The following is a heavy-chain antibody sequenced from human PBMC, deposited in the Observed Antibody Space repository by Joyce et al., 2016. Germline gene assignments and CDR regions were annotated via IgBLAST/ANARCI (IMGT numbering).Heavy chain of an antibody. J-gene: IGHJ4*02. D-gene: IGHD6-19*01. V-gene: IGHV5-51*01. CDR2: IPLGDSEA. CDR3: ARHVPVAGYYDF. Sequence: EVQLVQSGPEAKKPGESLKISCTTSGYTLTDYWIGWVRQMPGKGLEWMGIIPLGDSEAKYSPSFPGQVTFSADRSISTAYLQWTSLKSSDTAIYYCARHVPVAGYYDFWGQGTLVSVSS. CDR1: GYTLTDYW.